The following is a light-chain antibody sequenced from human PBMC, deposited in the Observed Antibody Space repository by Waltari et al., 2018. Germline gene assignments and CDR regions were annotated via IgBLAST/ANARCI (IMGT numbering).Light chain of an antibody. CDR1: QSISDW. CDR2: DAS. V-gene: IGKV1-5*01. J-gene: IGKJ2*01. CDR3: QQYNDWST. Sequence: DIQMTQSPSTLSASVGDRVTITCRASQSISDWLAWYQQKPGKAPKLLINDASTLESGVPSRFSGSGYGTEFTLTISSLQPDDFATYYCQQYNDWSTFGQGTKLEI.